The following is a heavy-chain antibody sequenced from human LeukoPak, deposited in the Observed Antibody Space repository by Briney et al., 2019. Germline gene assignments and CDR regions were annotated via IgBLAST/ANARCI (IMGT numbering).Heavy chain of an antibody. J-gene: IGHJ6*02. V-gene: IGHV1-69*02. CDR1: GGTFSSYT. CDR2: IIPILGIA. CDR3: ARILTPGYYGMDV. Sequence: VASVKVSCKASGGTFSSYTISWVRQAPGQGLEWMGRIIPILGIANYAQKFQGRVTITADKSTSTAYMELSSLRSEDTAVYYCARILTPGYYGMDVWGQGTTVTVSS. D-gene: IGHD1-14*01.